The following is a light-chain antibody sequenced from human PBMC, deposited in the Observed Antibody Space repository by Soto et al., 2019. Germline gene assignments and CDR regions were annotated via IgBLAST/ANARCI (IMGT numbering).Light chain of an antibody. CDR1: ETISTF. CDR3: KQYNSYPWT. Sequence: DIQLTQSPSSLSASVGDSVTMTCRASETISTFLNWYQHKPGKDPKLLIYDASSLESGVPSRFSGSGSGTEFTLTITSLQPDELATYYCKQYNSYPWTFGQGTKGDIK. V-gene: IGKV1-5*01. J-gene: IGKJ1*01. CDR2: DAS.